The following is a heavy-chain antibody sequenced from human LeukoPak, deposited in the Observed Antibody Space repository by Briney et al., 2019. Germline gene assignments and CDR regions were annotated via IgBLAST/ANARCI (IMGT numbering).Heavy chain of an antibody. CDR1: GFTFSSYA. V-gene: IGHV3-23*01. Sequence: PGGSLRLSCAASGFTFSSYAMSWVRQAPGKGLEWVSAISATGGSTYYADSVRGRFAISRDSSKNTLYLQMNSLRAEDTAVYYCAKEAALARGRAQSDPWGQVTLVTVTS. CDR3: AKEAALARGRAQSDP. D-gene: IGHD3-10*01. J-gene: IGHJ5*02. CDR2: ISATGGST.